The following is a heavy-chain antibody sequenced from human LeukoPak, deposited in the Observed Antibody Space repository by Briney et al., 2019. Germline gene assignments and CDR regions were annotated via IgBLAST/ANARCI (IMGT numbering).Heavy chain of an antibody. CDR2: ISYRGST. V-gene: IGHV4-59*01. D-gene: IGHD1-7*01. Sequence: SETLSLTCTVSGGSISSYYWSWIRQPPGKGLEWIGYISYRGSTNYNPSLKSRVSISVETSKNQFSLKLSSVTAADTAVYYCARGNWNYASFWFDPWGQGTLVTVSS. J-gene: IGHJ5*02. CDR3: ARGNWNYASFWFDP. CDR1: GGSISSYY.